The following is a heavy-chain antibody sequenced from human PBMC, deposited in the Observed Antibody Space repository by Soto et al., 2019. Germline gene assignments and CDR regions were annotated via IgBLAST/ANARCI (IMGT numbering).Heavy chain of an antibody. V-gene: IGHV4-30-4*01. D-gene: IGHD4-17*01. CDR2: IYYSGST. CDR3: ARSTVTTQYGMDV. J-gene: IGHJ6*02. CDR1: GGSISSGDYY. Sequence: SSETLSLTCTVSGGSISSGDYYWSWIRQPPGKGLEWIGYIYYSGSTYYNPSLKSRVTISVDTSKNQFSLKLSSVTAADTAVYYCARSTVTTQYGMDVWGQGTTVTVSS.